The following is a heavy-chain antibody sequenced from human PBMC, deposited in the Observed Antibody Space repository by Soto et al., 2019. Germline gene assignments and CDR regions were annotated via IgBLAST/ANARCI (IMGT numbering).Heavy chain of an antibody. Sequence: SDTLSLTCTVSGGSISTYYWTWIRQPPGKGLEWIGYIYYTGNTYYNPSLKSRVTISVDTSKNQFSLKLSSVTAADTAVYYCARKPMNTHAFDIWGQGTMVTVSS. CDR3: ARKPMNTHAFDI. J-gene: IGHJ3*02. CDR2: IYYTGNT. CDR1: GGSISTYY. V-gene: IGHV4-59*01.